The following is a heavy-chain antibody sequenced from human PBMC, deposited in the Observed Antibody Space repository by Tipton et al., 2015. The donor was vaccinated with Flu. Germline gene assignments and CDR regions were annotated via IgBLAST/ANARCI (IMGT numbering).Heavy chain of an antibody. CDR2: INPNSGGT. Sequence: QLVQSGAEVKKPGASAKVSCKTSGYTFSDFYIHCVRQAPGQGLEWMGWINPNSGGTNYAQKFHGRVTMTRDTSISTAYMELSRLRSDDTAVYYCARGARRDGYSWFDYWGQGTLVTVSA. V-gene: IGHV1-2*02. J-gene: IGHJ4*02. D-gene: IGHD5-24*01. CDR3: ARGARRDGYSWFDY. CDR1: GYTFSDFY.